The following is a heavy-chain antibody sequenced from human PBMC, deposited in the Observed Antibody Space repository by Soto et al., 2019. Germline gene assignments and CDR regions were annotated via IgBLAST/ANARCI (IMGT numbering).Heavy chain of an antibody. CDR3: ARDMLTSGYFDF. CDR1: GYSISSYY. Sequence: PSETLSLTCTVSGYSISSYYWSWIRQFPGKGLEWVGYLHYNGNTNYNPSLKSRVTISVDTSKNQFYLKLTSVTAADTAVYYCARDMLTSGYFDFWGQGALVTVS. D-gene: IGHD3-9*01. J-gene: IGHJ4*02. V-gene: IGHV4-59*01. CDR2: LHYNGNT.